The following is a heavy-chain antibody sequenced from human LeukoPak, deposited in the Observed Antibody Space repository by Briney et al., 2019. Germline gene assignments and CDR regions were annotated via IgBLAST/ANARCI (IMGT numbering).Heavy chain of an antibody. CDR2: ISPYGTST. CDR1: GFTFSSYW. Sequence: GGSLRLSCAASGFTFSSYWMHWVRQAPGKGLVWVSRISPYGTSTGYADSVKGRFTISRDNAKNTVYLQMNSLRAEDTAVYYCDGGSADFDYWGQGTLVTVSS. CDR3: DGGSADFDY. V-gene: IGHV3-74*01. J-gene: IGHJ4*02.